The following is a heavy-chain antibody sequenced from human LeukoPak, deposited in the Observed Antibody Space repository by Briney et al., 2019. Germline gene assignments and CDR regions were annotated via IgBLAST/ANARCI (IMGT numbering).Heavy chain of an antibody. CDR3: AREPGFFYYGMDV. D-gene: IGHD3-10*01. CDR2: IIPILGIA. J-gene: IGHJ6*02. Sequence: SVKVSCKASGGAFSCYAISWVRQAPGPGLEWMGRIIPILGIANSAQKFQGRVTFTADKPTSTAYMDVSSLRSEDTAVYYCAREPGFFYYGMDVWGQGTTVTVPS. CDR1: GGAFSCYA. V-gene: IGHV1-69*04.